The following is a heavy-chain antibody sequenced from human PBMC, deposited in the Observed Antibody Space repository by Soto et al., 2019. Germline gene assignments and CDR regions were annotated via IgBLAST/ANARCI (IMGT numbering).Heavy chain of an antibody. CDR1: GGSISSGGYS. D-gene: IGHD4-17*01. CDR2: IYDSGFT. V-gene: IGHV4-30-2*01. Sequence: QLQLQESGSGLVKPSQTLSLTCAVSGGSISSGGYSWSWIRQPPGKGLEWIGYIYDSGFTYYNPSLQSRVTISVDRSKNQFSLQLSSVTAADTAVYYCARAHYGDFGYGMDVWGQGTTVTVSS. J-gene: IGHJ6*02. CDR3: ARAHYGDFGYGMDV.